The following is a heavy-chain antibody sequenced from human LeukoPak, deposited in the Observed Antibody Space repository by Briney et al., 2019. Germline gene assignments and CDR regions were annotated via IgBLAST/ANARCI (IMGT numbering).Heavy chain of an antibody. CDR3: ARVGDYSNFYFDY. V-gene: IGHV4-39*07. CDR2: IYYSGST. D-gene: IGHD4-11*01. Sequence: SETLSLTCTVSGGSISSSSYYWGWIRQPPGKGLEWIGSIYYSGSTYYNPSLKSRVTISVDTSKNQFSLKLSSVTAADTAVYYCARVGDYSNFYFDYWGQGTLVTVSS. CDR1: GGSISSSSYY. J-gene: IGHJ4*02.